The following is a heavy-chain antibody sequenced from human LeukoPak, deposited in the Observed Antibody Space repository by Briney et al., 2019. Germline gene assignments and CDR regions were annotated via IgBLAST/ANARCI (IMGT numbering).Heavy chain of an antibody. J-gene: IGHJ4*02. V-gene: IGHV4-30-2*01. Sequence: SETLSLTCTVSGGSISSGGYSWSWIRQPPGKGLEWIGYIYHSGSTYYNPSLKSRVTISVDRSKNQFSLKLSSVTAADPAVYYCARGGMVEGFDYWGQGTLVTVSS. CDR2: IYHSGST. CDR1: GGSISSGGYS. CDR3: ARGGMVEGFDY. D-gene: IGHD2-15*01.